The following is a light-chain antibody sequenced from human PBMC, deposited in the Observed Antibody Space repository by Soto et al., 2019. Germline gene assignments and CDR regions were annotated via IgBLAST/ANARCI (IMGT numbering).Light chain of an antibody. J-gene: IGKJ3*01. Sequence: EIVLTQSPGILSLSPGERATLSCRASQSISSSYLAWYQQKPGQAPRLLIYGASTRATGIPDRFNGRGSGTDFTLTISRPEPEDFAVYYCQQYGSSPGTFGPGTKVHFK. V-gene: IGKV3-20*01. CDR3: QQYGSSPGT. CDR1: QSISSSY. CDR2: GAS.